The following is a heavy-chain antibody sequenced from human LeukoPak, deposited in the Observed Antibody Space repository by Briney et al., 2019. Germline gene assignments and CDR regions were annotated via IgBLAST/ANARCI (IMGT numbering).Heavy chain of an antibody. Sequence: PSQTLSLTCTVSGGSISSGSYYWNWIRQPAGKGLEWLGRISTSGSTNYNPSLKSRVTISIDTSKSQFSLKLSSVTAADTAVYYCARSWEGYCGGDCPLGHWGPGILVTVSS. D-gene: IGHD2-21*02. CDR1: GGSISSGSYY. V-gene: IGHV4-61*02. J-gene: IGHJ4*02. CDR2: ISTSGST. CDR3: ARSWEGYCGGDCPLGH.